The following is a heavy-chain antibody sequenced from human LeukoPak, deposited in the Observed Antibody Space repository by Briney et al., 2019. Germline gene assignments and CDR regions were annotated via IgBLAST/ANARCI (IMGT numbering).Heavy chain of an antibody. D-gene: IGHD6-25*01. CDR2: ISSSSSYI. V-gene: IGHV3-21*01. Sequence: GGSLRLSCAASGFTFSSYSMNWVRQAPGKGLEWVSSISSSSSYIYYADSVKGRFTISRDNAKNSLYLQMNSLRAEDTAVYYCARDPAVYSSGCFDYWGQGTLVTVSS. J-gene: IGHJ4*02. CDR3: ARDPAVYSSGCFDY. CDR1: GFTFSSYS.